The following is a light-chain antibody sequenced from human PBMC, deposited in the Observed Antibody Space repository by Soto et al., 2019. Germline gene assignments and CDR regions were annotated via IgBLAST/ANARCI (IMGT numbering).Light chain of an antibody. CDR3: SSYTSSNTL. CDR1: SSDVGGKNY. CDR2: EVS. V-gene: IGLV2-14*01. J-gene: IGLJ2*01. Sequence: QSALTQPASVSGSPGQWITISCTGTSSDVGGKNYVSWYQQHSGKAPKLMIYEVSNRPSGVSNRFSGSKSGNTASLTISGLQAEDEADYYCSSYTSSNTLFGGGTKLTVL.